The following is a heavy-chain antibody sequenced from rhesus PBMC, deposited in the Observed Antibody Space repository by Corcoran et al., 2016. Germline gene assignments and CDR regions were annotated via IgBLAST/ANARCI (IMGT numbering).Heavy chain of an antibody. J-gene: IGHJ4*01. V-gene: IGHV4-73*01. CDR3: ARDRGADYFDY. CDR2: IYGNSAST. Sequence: QVQLQQWGEGLVKPSETLSLTCAVYGGSISGYYYWSCIRQPPGKGLEWIGYIYGNSASTNYNPSLKNRVTISTDTSKNQFSLKLSSVTAADTAVYYCARDRGADYFDYWGQGVLVTVSS. CDR1: GGSISGYYY. D-gene: IGHD3-34*01.